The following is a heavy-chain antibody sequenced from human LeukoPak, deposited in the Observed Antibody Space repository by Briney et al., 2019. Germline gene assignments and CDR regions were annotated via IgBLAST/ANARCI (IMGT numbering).Heavy chain of an antibody. J-gene: IGHJ4*02. CDR2: ISSSSLYI. D-gene: IGHD1-1*01. Sequence: PGGSLRLSCAASGFTFSSYSMNWVRQAPGKGLEWVSCISSSSLYIYYADSVKGRFTISRDNAKNSLYLQMNSLRADDTAVYYCARRGSAYDDPVDYWGQGTLVTVSS. CDR1: GFTFSSYS. V-gene: IGHV3-21*01. CDR3: ARRGSAYDDPVDY.